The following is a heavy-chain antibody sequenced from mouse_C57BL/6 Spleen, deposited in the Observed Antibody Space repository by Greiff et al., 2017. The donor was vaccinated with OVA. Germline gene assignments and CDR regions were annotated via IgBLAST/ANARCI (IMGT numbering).Heavy chain of an antibody. CDR3: ARSPYDGYDVAY. Sequence: QVQLQQSGAELVKPGASVKVSCKASGYTFTSYSMHWVKQRPGQGLEWIGRIYPSDSDTNYNQKFKGKATLTADKSSSTAYMQLSSLTSEDAAVYYCARSPYDGYDVAYWGQGTLVTVSA. J-gene: IGHJ3*01. CDR1: GYTFTSYS. D-gene: IGHD2-3*01. CDR2: IYPSDSDT. V-gene: IGHV1-74*01.